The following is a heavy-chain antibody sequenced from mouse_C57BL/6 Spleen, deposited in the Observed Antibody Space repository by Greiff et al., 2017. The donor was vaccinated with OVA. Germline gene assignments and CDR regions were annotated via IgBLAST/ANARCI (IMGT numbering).Heavy chain of an antibody. Sequence: QVQLQQSGAELVRPGASVTLSCKASGYTFTDYEMHWVKQTPVHGLEWIGAIDPETGGTAYNQKFKGKAILTADNSSSTAYMELRSLTSEDSAVYYCTRMRALLRGDYWGQGTTLTVSS. V-gene: IGHV1-15*01. CDR1: GYTFTDYE. J-gene: IGHJ2*01. CDR3: TRMRALLRGDY. D-gene: IGHD1-2*01. CDR2: IDPETGGT.